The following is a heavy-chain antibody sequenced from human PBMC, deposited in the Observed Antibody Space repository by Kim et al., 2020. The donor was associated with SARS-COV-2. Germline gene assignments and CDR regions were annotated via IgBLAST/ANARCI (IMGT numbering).Heavy chain of an antibody. Sequence: ASVKVSCKASGYTFTNYGIAWVRQAPGQGLEWMGWITAYNGDTNFAQRLQGRVTMTTDTSTSTAYMELRRLRSDDTAVYYCARATDCTDGVCYTGADFDHWGQGTLVTVAS. CDR1: GYTFTNYG. CDR2: ITAYNGDT. CDR3: ARATDCTDGVCYTGADFDH. J-gene: IGHJ4*02. V-gene: IGHV1-18*01. D-gene: IGHD2-8*01.